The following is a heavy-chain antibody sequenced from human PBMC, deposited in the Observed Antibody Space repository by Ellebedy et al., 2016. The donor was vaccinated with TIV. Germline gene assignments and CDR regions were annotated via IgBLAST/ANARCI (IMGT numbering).Heavy chain of an antibody. Sequence: SETLSLTCTVSGGSISSSYWSWIRQPPGKGLEWIGHIYYTGNANYNPSLKSRVTISVDTSKQRFSLKMTSVTAADTAIYYCARRLTYTQGFDPWGQGTPVTVSS. CDR1: GGSISSSY. V-gene: IGHV4-59*08. CDR3: ARRLTYTQGFDP. CDR2: IYYTGNA. J-gene: IGHJ5*02. D-gene: IGHD4/OR15-4a*01.